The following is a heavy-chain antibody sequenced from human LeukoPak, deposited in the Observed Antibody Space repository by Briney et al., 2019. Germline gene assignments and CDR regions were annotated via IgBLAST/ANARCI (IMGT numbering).Heavy chain of an antibody. J-gene: IGHJ4*02. Sequence: GGSLRLSCVTSGFIFSSYGIHWVRQAPGKGLEWVAIISNDGSRKYYAHSVEGRFTISRDNSKNTLYLQMDSLRAEDTAVYYCARDRAWNYFDYWGQGTLVTVSS. D-gene: IGHD3-3*01. CDR2: ISNDGSRK. V-gene: IGHV3-30*03. CDR3: ARDRAWNYFDY. CDR1: GFIFSSYG.